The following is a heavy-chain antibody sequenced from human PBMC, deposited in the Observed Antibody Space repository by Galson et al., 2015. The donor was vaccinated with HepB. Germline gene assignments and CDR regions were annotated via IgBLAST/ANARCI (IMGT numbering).Heavy chain of an antibody. Sequence: SETLSLTCTVSGGSISSYYWSWIRQPPGKGLEWIGYIYYSGSTNCNPSLKSRVTISVDTSKNQFSLELSSVTAADTAVYYCARWTIGWIDPWGQGTLVTVSS. J-gene: IGHJ5*02. CDR2: IYYSGST. CDR1: GGSISSYY. CDR3: ARWTIGWIDP. V-gene: IGHV4-59*01. D-gene: IGHD3-3*01.